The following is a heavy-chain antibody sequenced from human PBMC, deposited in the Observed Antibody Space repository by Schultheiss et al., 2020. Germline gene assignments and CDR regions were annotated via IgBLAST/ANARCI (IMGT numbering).Heavy chain of an antibody. J-gene: IGHJ4*02. Sequence: SATLSLTCAVYGGSFSGYYWSWIRQPPGKGLEWIGEINHSGSINYNPSLKSRVTISVDTSKNQFSLKLSSVTAADTAVYYCAREGGGSGRIDYWGQGTLVTVSS. CDR1: GGSFSGYY. CDR2: INHSGSI. V-gene: IGHV4-34*01. D-gene: IGHD3-10*01. CDR3: AREGGGSGRIDY.